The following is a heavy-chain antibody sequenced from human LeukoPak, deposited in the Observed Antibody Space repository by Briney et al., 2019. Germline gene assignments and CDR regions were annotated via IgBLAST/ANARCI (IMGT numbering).Heavy chain of an antibody. J-gene: IGHJ4*02. D-gene: IGHD5-12*01. CDR1: GFTFSSYE. Sequence: GGSLRLSCAASGFTFSSYEMNWVRQAPGKGLEWVSYISSSGSTIYYADSVKGRFTISRDNAKNSLYLQMNSLRAEDTAVYYCAKDREGYSGYDPHFDYWGQGTLVTVSS. CDR2: ISSSGSTI. V-gene: IGHV3-48*03. CDR3: AKDREGYSGYDPHFDY.